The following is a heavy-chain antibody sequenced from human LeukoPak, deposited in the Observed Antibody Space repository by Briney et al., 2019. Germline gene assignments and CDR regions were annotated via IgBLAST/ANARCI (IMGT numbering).Heavy chain of an antibody. CDR2: IYYSGST. CDR3: ARDRGSSWGNDAFDI. J-gene: IGHJ3*02. Sequence: KPSETLSLTCTVSGGSISSYYWNWIRQPPGKGLEWIGYIYYSGSTNYNPSLKSRVTISLDTSKNQFSLKLSSVTAADTAVYYCARDRGSSWGNDAFDIWGQGTMVTVSS. D-gene: IGHD6-13*01. V-gene: IGHV4-59*01. CDR1: GGSISSYY.